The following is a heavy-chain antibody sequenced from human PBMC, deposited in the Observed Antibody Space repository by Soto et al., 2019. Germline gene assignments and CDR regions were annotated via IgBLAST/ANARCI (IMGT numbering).Heavy chain of an antibody. CDR1: GYTFTGYG. Sequence: SVRVCCKGSGYTFTGYGISWVRQAPGQGLEWMGWISAYNGNTNYAQKLQGRVTMTTDTSTSTAYMELRSLRSDDTAVYYCARVAVAGSNWFDPWGQGTLVTVSS. CDR3: ARVAVAGSNWFDP. J-gene: IGHJ5*02. D-gene: IGHD6-19*01. CDR2: ISAYNGNT. V-gene: IGHV1-18*01.